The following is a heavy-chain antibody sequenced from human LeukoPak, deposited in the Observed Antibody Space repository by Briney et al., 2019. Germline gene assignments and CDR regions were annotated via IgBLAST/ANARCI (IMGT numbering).Heavy chain of an antibody. Sequence: PGGSLRLSCAASGFTFSSYAMHWVRQAPGKGLEWVSAISGSGGSTYYADSVKGRFTISRDNSKNTLYLQMNSLRAEDTAVYYCAKDSDQWLVQEENFEYWGQGTLVTVSS. CDR1: GFTFSSYA. D-gene: IGHD6-19*01. J-gene: IGHJ4*02. V-gene: IGHV3-23*01. CDR2: ISGSGGST. CDR3: AKDSDQWLVQEENFEY.